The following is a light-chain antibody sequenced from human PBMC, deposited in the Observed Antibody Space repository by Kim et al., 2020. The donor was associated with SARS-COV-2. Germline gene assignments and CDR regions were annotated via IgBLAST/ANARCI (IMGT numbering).Light chain of an antibody. V-gene: IGKV3-15*01. J-gene: IGKJ2*03. Sequence: GSPGERATRSCRASQSVSSNLAWYQQKPCQAPRLLIYGASTRAPGIAARFSGSGSGTEFTLTISSLQSEDFTVYYWQQYNNWPLYSFGQGTKLEI. CDR3: QQYNNWPLYS. CDR2: GAS. CDR1: QSVSSN.